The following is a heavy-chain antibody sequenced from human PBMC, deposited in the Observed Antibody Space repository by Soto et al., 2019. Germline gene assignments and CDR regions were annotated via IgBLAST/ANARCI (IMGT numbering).Heavy chain of an antibody. Sequence: ASVKVSCKASGYTFTSYAMHWVRQAPGQSLEWMGCINAGNGNTKYSQKFQGRVTITRDTSASTAYMELSSLRSEDTAVYYCARGCGGDCSYYYYYYGMDVGGQGTTVTVSS. CDR3: ARGCGGDCSYYYYYYGMDV. D-gene: IGHD2-21*02. J-gene: IGHJ6*02. V-gene: IGHV1-3*01. CDR1: GYTFTSYA. CDR2: INAGNGNT.